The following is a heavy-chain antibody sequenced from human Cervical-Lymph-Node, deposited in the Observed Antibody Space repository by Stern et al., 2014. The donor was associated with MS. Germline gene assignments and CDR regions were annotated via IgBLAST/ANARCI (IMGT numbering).Heavy chain of an antibody. J-gene: IGHJ4*02. CDR2: SLWDGEE. D-gene: IGHD2-21*01. V-gene: IGHV2-5*02. CDR3: VWHSASMTCDFFDF. Sequence: QITLKESGPALVKPTQSLTLTCSFSGFSLDTRGMGVGWIRHPPGKALEGLALSLWDGEEQYSTSLKTRLRISKDTPKNQVVLSVTNMDVDDTATYFCVWHSASMTCDFFDFWGQGILVAVSS. CDR1: GFSLDTRGMG.